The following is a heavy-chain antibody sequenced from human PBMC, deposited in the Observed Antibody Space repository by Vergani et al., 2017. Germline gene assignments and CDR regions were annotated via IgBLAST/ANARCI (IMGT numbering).Heavy chain of an antibody. CDR2: IYYSGST. D-gene: IGHD6-13*01. CDR1: GASVSSSVSSSGYS. J-gene: IGHJ5*02. Sequence: QVRLQESGPGLVKPSETLSLTCTVSGASVSSSVSSSGYSWGWLRQPPGKGLEWIGYIYYSGSTNYNPSLKSRVTISVDTSKNQFSLKLSSVTAADTAVYYCARHRGQQLVDWFDPWGQGTLVTVSS. V-gene: IGHV4-61*08. CDR3: ARHRGQQLVDWFDP.